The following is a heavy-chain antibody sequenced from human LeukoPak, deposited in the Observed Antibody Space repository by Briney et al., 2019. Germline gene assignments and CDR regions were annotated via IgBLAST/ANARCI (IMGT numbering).Heavy chain of an antibody. V-gene: IGHV3-23*01. J-gene: IGHJ4*02. CDR1: GFTFSSYA. D-gene: IGHD3-10*01. CDR2: ISGSGGGT. Sequence: GGSLRLSCAASGFTFSSYAMSWVRQAPGKGLEWVSAISGSGGGTYYADSVKGRFTISRDNSKNTLYLQMNSLRAEDTAVYYCAKDRDYYGSGSKRFDYWGQGTLVTVSS. CDR3: AKDRDYYGSGSKRFDY.